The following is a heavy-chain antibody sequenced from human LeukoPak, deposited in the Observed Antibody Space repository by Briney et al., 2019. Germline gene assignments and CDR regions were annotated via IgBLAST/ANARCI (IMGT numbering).Heavy chain of an antibody. CDR1: GFTFSSHN. D-gene: IGHD3-22*01. J-gene: IGHJ4*02. V-gene: IGHV3-21*01. Sequence: GGSLRLSCAASGFTFSSHNMNCVRQAPGKGLEWVSSISGRGNYIFYADSVKGRFTISRDSAKHSLSLKINSLRAEDTAVYYCAKDQGFDYYDSSGYYLDYWGQGTMVTVSS. CDR2: ISGRGNYI. CDR3: AKDQGFDYYDSSGYYLDY.